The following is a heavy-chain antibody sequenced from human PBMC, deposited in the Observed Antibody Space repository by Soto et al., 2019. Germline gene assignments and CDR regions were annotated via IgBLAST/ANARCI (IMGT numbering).Heavy chain of an antibody. CDR3: ARQGFGVLHGLVDV. V-gene: IGHV4-30-4*01. CDR2: MYNSGTT. Sequence: PSETLSLTCTVSGGSITNNNYYWSWIRQPPGKGLEWIGHMYNSGTTYSNPSLKGRVSISVDTSKNQFSLTLTSVTAADTAVYYCARQGFGVLHGLVDVWGQGTTVTVSS. J-gene: IGHJ6*02. CDR1: GGSITNNNYY. D-gene: IGHD3-10*01.